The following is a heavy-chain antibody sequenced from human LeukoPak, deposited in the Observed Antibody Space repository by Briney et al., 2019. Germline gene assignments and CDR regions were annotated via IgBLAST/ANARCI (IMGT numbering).Heavy chain of an antibody. CDR1: GFTFSSYA. J-gene: IGHJ4*02. Sequence: GGSLRLSCAASGFTFSSYAMSWVRQAPGKGLEWVSAISGSDNSTYYADSVKGRFTVSRDNAKNSLYLQMNSLRAEDTAVYYCARQWFGDYWGQGTLVTVSS. V-gene: IGHV3-23*01. D-gene: IGHD3-10*01. CDR3: ARQWFGDY. CDR2: ISGSDNST.